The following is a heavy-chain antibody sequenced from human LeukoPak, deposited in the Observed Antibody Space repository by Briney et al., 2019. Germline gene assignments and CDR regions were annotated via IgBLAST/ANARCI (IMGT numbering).Heavy chain of an antibody. Sequence: PSETLSLTCTVSGGSVSSSNFYWTWIRQPPGKGLEWIGYISYSGSANYNASLKSRLTISIDTSKNQFSLKLNSVTAADTAIYFCASWVGNSGFDNWGQGTPVTVSS. CDR1: GGSVSSSNFY. V-gene: IGHV4-61*01. CDR2: ISYSGSA. J-gene: IGHJ4*02. CDR3: ASWVGNSGFDN. D-gene: IGHD1-26*01.